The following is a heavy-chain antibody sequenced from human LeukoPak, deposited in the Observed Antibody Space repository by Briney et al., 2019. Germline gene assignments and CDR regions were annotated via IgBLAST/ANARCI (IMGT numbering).Heavy chain of an antibody. V-gene: IGHV3-43*01. CDR3: AKDLIPSDYYGMDV. D-gene: IGHD2-21*01. J-gene: IGHJ6*02. CDR2: ISWDGGST. CDR1: GFTFDDYT. Sequence: GGSLRLSCAASGFTFDDYTMHWVRQAPGKGLEWVSLISWDGGSTYYADSVKGRFTISRDNSKNSLYLQMNSLRTEDTALYYCAKDLIPSDYYGMDVWGQGTTVTVSS.